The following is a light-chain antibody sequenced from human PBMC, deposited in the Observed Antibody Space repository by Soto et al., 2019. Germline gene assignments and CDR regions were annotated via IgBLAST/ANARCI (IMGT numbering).Light chain of an antibody. CDR3: QQYGSSPPRT. CDR2: GAS. J-gene: IGKJ1*01. V-gene: IGKV3-20*01. CDR1: QSVRSSS. Sequence: IVLTQSPGTLSLSPGDRATLSCRASQSVRSSSLAWYQQKPGQAPRLLIYGASSRATGIPDRFSGSGSGTDFTLTISGLEPEDFAVYYCQQYGSSPPRTFGQGTKVDIK.